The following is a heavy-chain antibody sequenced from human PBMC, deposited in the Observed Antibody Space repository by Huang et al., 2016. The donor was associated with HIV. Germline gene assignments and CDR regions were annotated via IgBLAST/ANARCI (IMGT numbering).Heavy chain of an antibody. D-gene: IGHD6-19*01. CDR2: VNNGGRT. V-gene: IGHV4-34*01. J-gene: IGHJ2*01. Sequence: QVQLYQWGAGPLRPSETLSLTCGVSGGSLHGYYWSWLRPSPGRGLEWIGEVNNGGRTKYNSSLKSRVTISVDTSKIQFSLNLTSVTATDTADYYCATSRSGSGWFLDIWGRGTLVSVS. CDR1: GGSLHGYY. CDR3: ATSRSGSGWFLDI.